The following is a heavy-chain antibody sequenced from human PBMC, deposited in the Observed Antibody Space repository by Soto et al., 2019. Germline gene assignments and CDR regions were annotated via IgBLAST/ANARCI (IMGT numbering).Heavy chain of an antibody. CDR1: GFTFSDYA. Sequence: ESGGGVVQPGRSLRLSCAASGFTFSDYAMHWVRQAPGKGLEWVAVVSHDGRNTHYADSVKGRFTISRDSSKNTVSLEITSLRDEDADVYYCAKGGRQWLVTSDFNYWGQGALVTVSS. CDR2: VSHDGRNT. J-gene: IGHJ4*02. V-gene: IGHV3-30*18. CDR3: AKGGRQWLVTSDFNY. D-gene: IGHD6-19*01.